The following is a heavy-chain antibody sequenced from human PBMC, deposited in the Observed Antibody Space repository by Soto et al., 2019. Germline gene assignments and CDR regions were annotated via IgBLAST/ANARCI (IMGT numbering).Heavy chain of an antibody. CDR2: ISYDGSNK. CDR3: ATCGYSYGPHIYWYFDL. CDR1: GFTFSSYA. V-gene: IGHV3-30-3*01. J-gene: IGHJ2*01. Sequence: GGSLRLSCAASGFTFSSYAMHWVRQAPGKGLEWVAVISYDGSNKYYADSVKGRFTISRDNSKNTLYLQMNSLRAEDTAVYYCATCGYSYGPHIYWYFDLWGRGTLVTVSS. D-gene: IGHD5-18*01.